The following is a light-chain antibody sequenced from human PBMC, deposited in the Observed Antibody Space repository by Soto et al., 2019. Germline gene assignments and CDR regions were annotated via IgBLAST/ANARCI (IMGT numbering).Light chain of an antibody. V-gene: IGKV1-5*01. CDR1: QSISAW. CDR3: QQYNSYSWT. Sequence: DIQMTQSPSTLPASVGDRVTITCRASQSISAWLAWYQQKPGKAPKLLIYDASSLESGVPSRFSDSGSGTEFTLTISSLQPDDFATYYCQQYNSYSWTFGQGTKVEI. CDR2: DAS. J-gene: IGKJ1*01.